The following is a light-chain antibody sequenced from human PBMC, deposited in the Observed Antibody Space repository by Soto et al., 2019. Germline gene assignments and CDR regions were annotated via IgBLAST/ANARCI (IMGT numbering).Light chain of an antibody. Sequence: DIVLTQSPDSLAVSLGERATINCKSSQSVLYSSNNKNYLTWYQQRPGQPPKMLIYWASTRESGVPDRFSGSGSGTAFTLTISSLQAEDVAVYDCQQYYSFPYTFGQGTKLEIK. CDR1: QSVLYSSNNKNY. J-gene: IGKJ2*01. V-gene: IGKV4-1*01. CDR3: QQYYSFPYT. CDR2: WAS.